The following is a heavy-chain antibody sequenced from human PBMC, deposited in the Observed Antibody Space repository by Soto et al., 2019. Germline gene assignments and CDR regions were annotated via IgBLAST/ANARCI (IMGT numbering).Heavy chain of an antibody. CDR1: GFTFSSYE. D-gene: IGHD2-2*01. CDR3: ARRYCSSTSCLIDY. CDR2: ISSSGSTI. J-gene: IGHJ4*02. V-gene: IGHV3-48*03. Sequence: GGSLRLSCAASGFTFSSYEMNWVRQAPGKGLEWVSYISSSGSTIYYADSVKGRFTISRDNAKNSLYLQMNSLRAEDTAVYYCARRYCSSTSCLIDYWGQGTLVTV.